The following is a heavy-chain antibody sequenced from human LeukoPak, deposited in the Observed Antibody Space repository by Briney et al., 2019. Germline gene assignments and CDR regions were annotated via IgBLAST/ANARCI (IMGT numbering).Heavy chain of an antibody. D-gene: IGHD3-22*01. V-gene: IGHV3-64*01. CDR1: GFTFSSYA. J-gene: IGHJ6*02. CDR2: ISSNGGST. CDR3: ARDMHYYYDSSGYYVSEGMDV. Sequence: PGGSLRLSCAASGFTFSSYAMHWVRRAPGKGLEYVSAISSNGGSTYYANSVKGRFTISRDNSKNTLYLQMGSLRAEDMAVYYCARDMHYYYDSSGYYVSEGMDVWGQGTTVTVSS.